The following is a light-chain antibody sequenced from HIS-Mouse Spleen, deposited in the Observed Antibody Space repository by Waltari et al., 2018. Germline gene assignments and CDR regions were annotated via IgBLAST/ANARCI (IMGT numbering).Light chain of an antibody. CDR3: CSYAGSYRV. CDR2: DVS. Sequence: QSALTQPRSVSGSPGQSVTISCTGTSSDVGGYNYVSWYQQHPGKTPKLMIYDVSKRPSAVPDRFSGSKSCNTASLTISGLQAEEEADYYCCSYAGSYRVFGTGTKVTVL. J-gene: IGLJ1*01. CDR1: SSDVGGYNY. V-gene: IGLV2-11*01.